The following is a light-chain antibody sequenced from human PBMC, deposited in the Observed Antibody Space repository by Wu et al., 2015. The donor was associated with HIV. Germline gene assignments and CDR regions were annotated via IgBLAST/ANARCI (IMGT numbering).Light chain of an antibody. CDR3: QQYHSWPPLT. CDR2: GAS. CDR1: QSVSSN. Sequence: EIVMTQSPDTLSVSAGERAIVSCRASQSVSSNLAWYQQKPGQAPRLLIFGASTRATGIPARFSGNGSETEFALTISSMQSEDSAVYYCQQYHSWPPLTFGGGTKVEIK. V-gene: IGKV3-15*01. J-gene: IGKJ4*01.